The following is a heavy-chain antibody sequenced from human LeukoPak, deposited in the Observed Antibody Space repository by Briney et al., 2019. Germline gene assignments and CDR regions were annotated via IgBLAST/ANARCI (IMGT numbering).Heavy chain of an antibody. D-gene: IGHD3-22*01. CDR2: IYYSGST. J-gene: IGHJ5*02. Sequence: PSETLSLTCTVSGGSISSGGYYWSWIRQHPGKGLEWIGYIYYSGSTYYNPSLKSRVTISVDTSKNQFSLKLSSVTAADTAVYYCGRHYYYYDSSGYASGLDPWGQGTLVTVSS. CDR3: GRHYYYYDSSGYASGLDP. CDR1: GGSISSGGYY. V-gene: IGHV4-31*03.